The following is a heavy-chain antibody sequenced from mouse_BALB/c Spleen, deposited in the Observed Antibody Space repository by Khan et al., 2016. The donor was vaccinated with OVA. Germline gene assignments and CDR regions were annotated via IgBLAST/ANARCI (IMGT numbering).Heavy chain of an antibody. CDR3: ARSTYRYAFAY. D-gene: IGHD2-14*01. CDR2: MIYSGDT. V-gene: IGHV3-8*02. J-gene: IGHJ3*01. Sequence: EVQLQELGPSLVKPSQTLSLIRSVTGDSITSGYWTWIRKFPGNKLEYMGYMIYSGDTYYNPSLKSRITITRHTSKNQYYLQLNSVTTEDTATYYCARSTYRYAFAYWGQGTLVTVSA. CDR1: GDSITSGY.